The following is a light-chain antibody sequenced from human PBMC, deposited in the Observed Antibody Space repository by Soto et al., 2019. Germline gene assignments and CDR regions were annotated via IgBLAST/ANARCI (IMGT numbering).Light chain of an antibody. CDR3: CSFALRSTLI. CDR1: SSAVGNYNL. Sequence: QSALTQPASVSGSPGQSITISCTGTSSAVGNYNLVSWYQQYPGKAPKLMIYEGGKRPSGVSNRFSGSKSGNTASLTISGLQAEDEADYYYCSFALRSTLIFGGGTKLTVL. CDR2: EGG. V-gene: IGLV2-23*01. J-gene: IGLJ2*01.